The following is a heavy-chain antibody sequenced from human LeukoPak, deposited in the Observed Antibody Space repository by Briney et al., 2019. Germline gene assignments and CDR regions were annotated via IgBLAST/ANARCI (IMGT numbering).Heavy chain of an antibody. V-gene: IGHV3-30*02. D-gene: IGHD1-26*01. J-gene: IGHJ3*02. CDR3: AKGPSRSGSESI. CDR1: GFTFSSYG. Sequence: GGSLRLSCAAPGFTFSSYGMHWVRQAPGKGLEGVAFIRYDGSNKYYADSVKGRFTISRDNSKNTLYLQMNSLRAEDTAVYYCAKGPSRSGSESIWGQGTMVTVSS. CDR2: IRYDGSNK.